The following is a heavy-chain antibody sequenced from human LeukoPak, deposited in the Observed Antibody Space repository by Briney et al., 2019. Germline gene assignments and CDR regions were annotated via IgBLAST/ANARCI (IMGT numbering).Heavy chain of an antibody. Sequence: ASVKVSCKVSGYTLTELSMHWVRQAPGKGLEWMGGFDPEDGETIYAQKFQGRVTMTEDTSTDTAYMELSSLSSEDTAVYYCATLSMSKQQLSEYWGQGTLVTVSS. CDR2: FDPEDGET. D-gene: IGHD6-13*01. CDR1: GYTLTELS. V-gene: IGHV1-24*01. J-gene: IGHJ4*02. CDR3: ATLSMSKQQLSEY.